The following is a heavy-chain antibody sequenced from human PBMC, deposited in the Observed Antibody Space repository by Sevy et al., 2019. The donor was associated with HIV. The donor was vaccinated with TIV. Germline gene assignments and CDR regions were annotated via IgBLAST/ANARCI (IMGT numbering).Heavy chain of an antibody. Sequence: LPLTCAASGFTFSNYNMNWVRQAPGKGLEWVSSITSSSDYIYDADSVKGRFTISRDNAKNSLYLQMNSLRAEDTAVYYCARDRRTLNYYASSGYNYYFDYWGQGTLVTVSS. CDR3: ARDRRTLNYYASSGYNYYFDY. CDR1: GFTFSNYN. J-gene: IGHJ4*02. V-gene: IGHV3-21*01. D-gene: IGHD3-22*01. CDR2: ITSSSDYI.